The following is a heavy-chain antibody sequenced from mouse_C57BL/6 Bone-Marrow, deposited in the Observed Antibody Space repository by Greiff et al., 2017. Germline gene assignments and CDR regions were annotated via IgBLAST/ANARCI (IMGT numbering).Heavy chain of an antibody. D-gene: IGHD3-3*01. V-gene: IGHV1-85*01. J-gene: IGHJ4*01. CDR3: ARRGPERNYYAMDY. CDR2: IYPRDGST. Sequence: VQLVESGPELVKPGASVKLSCKASGYTFTSYDINWVKQRPGQGLEWIGWIYPRDGSTKYNEKFKGKATLTVDTFSSTAYMELHSLTSEDSAVYFCARRGPERNYYAMDYWGQGTSVTVSS. CDR1: GYTFTSYD.